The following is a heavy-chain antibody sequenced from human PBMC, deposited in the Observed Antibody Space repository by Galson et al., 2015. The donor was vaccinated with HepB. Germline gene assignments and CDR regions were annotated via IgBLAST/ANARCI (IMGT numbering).Heavy chain of an antibody. CDR3: ARDPDHCGGDCYSSGGWFDP. CDR2: ISSSSNYI. J-gene: IGHJ5*02. D-gene: IGHD2-21*01. V-gene: IGHV3-21*01. CDR1: GFTFSSYS. Sequence: SLRLSCAASGFTFSSYSMNWVRQAPGKGLEWVSSISSSSNYIYYADSVKGRFTISRDNANNSLYLQMNSLRAEDTAVYYCARDPDHCGGDCYSSGGWFDPWGQGTLVTVSS.